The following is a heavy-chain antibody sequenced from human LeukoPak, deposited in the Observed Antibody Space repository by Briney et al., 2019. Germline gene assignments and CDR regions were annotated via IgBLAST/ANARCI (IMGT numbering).Heavy chain of an antibody. D-gene: IGHD2-15*01. V-gene: IGHV3-23*01. CDR1: GFTFSSYA. CDR3: ARDNGWSADF. CDR2: ISGSAGST. J-gene: IGHJ4*02. Sequence: PGGSLGLSCAASGFTFSSYAMNWVRQAPGKGLEWVSGISGSAGSTYYADSVKGRFTISRDNSKNTLYLQINSLRAEDTAVYYCARDNGWSADFWGQGTLVTVSS.